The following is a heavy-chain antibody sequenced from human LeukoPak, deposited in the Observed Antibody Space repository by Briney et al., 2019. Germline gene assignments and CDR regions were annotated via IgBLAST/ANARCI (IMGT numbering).Heavy chain of an antibody. V-gene: IGHV3-30-3*01. J-gene: IGHJ4*02. CDR2: ISYDGSNK. CDR1: GFTFSSYA. D-gene: IGHD3-3*01. Sequence: TGGSLRLSCAASGFTFSSYAMHWVRQAPGKGLEWVAVISYDGSNKYYAGSVKGRFTISRDNSKNTLYLQMNSLRAEDTAVYYCARDGGSYYDFWSGYHTIDYWGQGTLVTVSS. CDR3: ARDGGSYYDFWSGYHTIDY.